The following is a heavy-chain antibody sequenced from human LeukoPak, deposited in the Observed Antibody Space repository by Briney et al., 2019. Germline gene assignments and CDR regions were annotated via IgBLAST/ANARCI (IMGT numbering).Heavy chain of an antibody. J-gene: IGHJ4*02. CDR3: ARVGREYSSSSPPDY. D-gene: IGHD6-6*01. CDR2: IDTGGSTI. V-gene: IGHV3-74*01. Sequence: HPGGSLRLSCAASGFTFSRYWMHWVRHVPGEGLVWVSRIDTGGSTILYADPVRGRFTISRDNAKNTLYLQMNSLRVEDTAMYYCARVGREYSSSSPPDYWGQGTLVTVSS. CDR1: GFTFSRYW.